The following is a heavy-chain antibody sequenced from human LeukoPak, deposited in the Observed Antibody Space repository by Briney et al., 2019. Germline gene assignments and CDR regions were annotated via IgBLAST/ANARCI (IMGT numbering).Heavy chain of an antibody. CDR1: GFTFNDCY. V-gene: IGHV3-11*01. Sequence: PGGSPRLSCAASGFTFNDCYMSWIRQAPGKGLEWLSYINIGGTNTHYADSVKGRFTISRDNAKKSLYLGMNNLRAEDTAVYYCATDGAGFDTWGQGVLVTVSS. CDR2: INIGGTNT. CDR3: ATDGAGFDT. J-gene: IGHJ5*02.